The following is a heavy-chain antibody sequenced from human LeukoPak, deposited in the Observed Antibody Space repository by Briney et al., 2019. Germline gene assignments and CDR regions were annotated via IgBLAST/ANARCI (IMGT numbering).Heavy chain of an antibody. D-gene: IGHD3-22*01. CDR2: IYYSGTT. CDR3: ARGWYDSTGYSVYYFDC. V-gene: IGHV4-31*03. J-gene: IGHJ4*02. CDR1: GGSISSGGYY. Sequence: PSETLSLTCTVSGGSISSGGYYWSWIRQHPGKGLEWIGYIYYSGTTYYNPSLKSRLTISVDTSKNQFSLKLSSVTAADTAVYYCARGWYDSTGYSVYYFDCWGQGTLVTVSS.